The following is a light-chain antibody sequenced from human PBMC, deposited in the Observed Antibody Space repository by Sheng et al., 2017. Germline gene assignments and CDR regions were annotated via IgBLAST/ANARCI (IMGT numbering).Light chain of an antibody. V-gene: IGLV3-1*01. CDR2: QDF. Sequence: SYELAQPPSVTVSPGQTATITCSGEKLGDKYACWYQQKAGRSPVLLIYQDFKRPTGIPERFSGSNSGDTATLTISGAQDVDEADYYCQTWDYASASYVIGSGTTLTVL. CDR1: KLGDKY. J-gene: IGLJ1*01. CDR3: QTWDYASASYV.